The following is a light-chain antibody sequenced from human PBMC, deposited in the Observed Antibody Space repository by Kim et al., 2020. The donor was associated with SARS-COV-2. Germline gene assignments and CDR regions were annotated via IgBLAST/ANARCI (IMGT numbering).Light chain of an antibody. J-gene: IGLJ3*02. Sequence: PGETTSITVGGDKIEAKSVHWYQQRPGQAPLLVIYYNTDRPSGIPERFSGSNSGNTATLTISRVEAGDEAEFFCQVWDSSISQVLFGGGTQLTVL. CDR1: KIEAKS. V-gene: IGLV3-21*04. CDR2: YNT. CDR3: QVWDSSISQVL.